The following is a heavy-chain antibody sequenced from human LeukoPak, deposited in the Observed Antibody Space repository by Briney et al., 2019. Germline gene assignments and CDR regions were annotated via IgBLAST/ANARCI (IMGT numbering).Heavy chain of an antibody. V-gene: IGHV1-2*02. J-gene: IGHJ4*02. CDR2: INPNSGDP. CDR3: ARGIGGSYSWAFDY. Sequence: GASVKVSCKASGYTFTAYYLHWVRQAPGQGLEWMGWINPNSGDPNYAQNFQGRVTMTRDTSISTAYMELSSLRSEDMAVYYCARGIGGSYSWAFDYWGQGTLVTVSS. CDR1: GYTFTAYY. D-gene: IGHD1-26*01.